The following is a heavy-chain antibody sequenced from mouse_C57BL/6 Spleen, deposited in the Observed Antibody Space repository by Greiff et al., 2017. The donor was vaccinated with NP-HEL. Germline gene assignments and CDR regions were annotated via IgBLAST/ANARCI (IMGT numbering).Heavy chain of an antibody. CDR2: ISDGGSYT. CDR1: GFTFSSYA. V-gene: IGHV5-4*03. J-gene: IGHJ2*01. Sequence: EVKLVESGGGLVKPGGSLKLSCAASGFTFSSYAMSWVRQTPEKRLEWVATISDGGSYTYYPDNVKGRFTISRDNAKNNLYLQMSHLKSEDTAMYYCARGKFPRLGDYFDYWGQGTTLTVSS. D-gene: IGHD3-3*01. CDR3: ARGKFPRLGDYFDY.